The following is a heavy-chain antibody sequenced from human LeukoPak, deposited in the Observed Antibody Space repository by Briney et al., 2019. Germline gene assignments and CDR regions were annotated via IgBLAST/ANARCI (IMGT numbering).Heavy chain of an antibody. J-gene: IGHJ4*02. CDR1: GGSISSSSYY. D-gene: IGHD3-22*01. Sequence: PSETLSLTCTVSGGSISSSSYYWGWIRQPPGKGLEWIGSIYYSGSTYYNPSLKSRVTISVDTSKNQFSLKLSSVTAADTAVYYCARRVRYYDSSGYPNYYFDYWGQGTLFTVSS. V-gene: IGHV4-39*01. CDR2: IYYSGST. CDR3: ARRVRYYDSSGYPNYYFDY.